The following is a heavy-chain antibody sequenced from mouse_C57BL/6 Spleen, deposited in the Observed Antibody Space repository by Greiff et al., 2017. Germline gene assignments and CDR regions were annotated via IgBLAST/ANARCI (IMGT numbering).Heavy chain of an antibody. J-gene: IGHJ2*01. V-gene: IGHV1-50*01. Sequence: QVQLQQPGAELVKPGASVKLSCKASGYTFTSYWMQWVKQRPGQGLEWIGEIDPSDSYTNYNQKFKGKATLPVDTSSSTAYMQLSSLTSEDSAVYYCARRLRSYYFDYWGQGTTLTVSS. D-gene: IGHD1-1*01. CDR1: GYTFTSYW. CDR2: IDPSDSYT. CDR3: ARRLRSYYFDY.